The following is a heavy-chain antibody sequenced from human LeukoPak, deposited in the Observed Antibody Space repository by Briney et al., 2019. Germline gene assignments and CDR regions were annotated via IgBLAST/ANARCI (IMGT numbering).Heavy chain of an antibody. CDR3: VKAQGYLDY. Sequence: GGSLRLSCAASGFTFSSYGIVWVRQAPGKGLEWVSGISPSGGTTYYVDSVKGRFTISRDNSKNTVYLQMSSLRVDDTAVYYCVKAQGYLDYWGQGTLATVSS. CDR2: ISPSGGTT. V-gene: IGHV3-23*01. CDR1: GFTFSSYG. J-gene: IGHJ4*02.